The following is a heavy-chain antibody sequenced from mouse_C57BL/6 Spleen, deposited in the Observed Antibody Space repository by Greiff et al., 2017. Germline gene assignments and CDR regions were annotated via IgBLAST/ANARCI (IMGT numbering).Heavy chain of an antibody. Sequence: QVQLKHSGAELVRPGASVTLSCKASGYTFTDYEMHWVKQTPVHGLEWIGAIDPETGGTAYNQKFKGKAILTADKSSSTAYMELRSLTSEDSAVYYCTREGTTVVSYYFDYWGQGTTLTVSS. CDR2: IDPETGGT. V-gene: IGHV1-15*01. J-gene: IGHJ2*01. CDR1: GYTFTDYE. CDR3: TREGTTVVSYYFDY. D-gene: IGHD1-1*01.